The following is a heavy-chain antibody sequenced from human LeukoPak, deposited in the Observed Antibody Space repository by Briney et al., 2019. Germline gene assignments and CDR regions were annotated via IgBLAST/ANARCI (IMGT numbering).Heavy chain of an antibody. D-gene: IGHD3-3*01. Sequence: TVKVSCXASGGTFSSYAISWVRQARGQGLEWMGGIIPIFGTANYAQKFQGRVTITADESTSTAYTELSSLRSEDTAVYYCASYSGRITIFGVVQETYYYYMDVWGKGTTVTVSS. CDR2: IIPIFGTA. CDR1: GGTFSSYA. CDR3: ASYSGRITIFGVVQETYYYYMDV. J-gene: IGHJ6*03. V-gene: IGHV1-69*01.